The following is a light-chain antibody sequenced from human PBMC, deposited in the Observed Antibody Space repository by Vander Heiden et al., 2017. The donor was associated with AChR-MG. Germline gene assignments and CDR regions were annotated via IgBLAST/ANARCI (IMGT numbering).Light chain of an antibody. V-gene: IGLV2-14*03. J-gene: IGLJ3*02. CDR2: DVS. CDR3: SSYTSSSTLV. CDR1: SSDVGGYNY. Sequence: QSALTQPASVSGSPGQSITISCTGTSSDVGGYNYVSWYQQHPGKAPKLMMYDVSNRPSGVSNRFSGSKSGNTASLTISGLQAEDEADYDCSSYTSSSTLVCGGGTKLTVL.